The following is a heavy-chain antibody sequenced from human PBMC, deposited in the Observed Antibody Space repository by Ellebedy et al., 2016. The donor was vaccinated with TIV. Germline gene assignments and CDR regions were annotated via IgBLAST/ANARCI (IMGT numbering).Heavy chain of an antibody. J-gene: IGHJ4*02. CDR2: INPNSGGT. D-gene: IGHD1-26*01. Sequence: AASVKVSCKASGYTFTDYYIHWVQQAPGQGLEWMGWINPNSGGTNYAQKFQGWVTMTRDTSISTAYMELSRLRSDDTAVYYCARDGGSYSDFDYWGQGTLVTVSS. CDR1: GYTFTDYY. CDR3: ARDGGSYSDFDY. V-gene: IGHV1-2*04.